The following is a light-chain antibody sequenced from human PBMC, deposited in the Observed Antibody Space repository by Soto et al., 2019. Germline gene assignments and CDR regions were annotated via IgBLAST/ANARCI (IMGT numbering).Light chain of an antibody. CDR1: SGSIANNY. Sequence: NFMLTQPHSVSESPGKTLSISCTRSSGSIANNYVQWYQQRPGSAPTTVIYENNQRLSGVPDRFSGSTDGSSNSASLTISGLQTEDEADYYCQSSDSDFVVFGGWTKLTVL. V-gene: IGLV6-57*04. J-gene: IGLJ2*01. CDR2: ENN. CDR3: QSSDSDFVV.